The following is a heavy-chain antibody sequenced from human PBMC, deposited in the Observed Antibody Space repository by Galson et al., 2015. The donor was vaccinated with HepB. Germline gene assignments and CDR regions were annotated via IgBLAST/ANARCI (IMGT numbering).Heavy chain of an antibody. V-gene: IGHV3-23*01. CDR2: ISGSGGST. CDR1: GFTFSSYA. Sequence: SLRLSCAASGFTFSSYAMSWVRQAPGKGLEWVSAISGSGGSTYYADSVKGRFTISRDNSKNTLYLQMNSLRAEDTAVYYCSTTTMVRGHGVSTSPFDYWGQGTLVTVSS. J-gene: IGHJ4*02. D-gene: IGHD3-10*01. CDR3: STTTMVRGHGVSTSPFDY.